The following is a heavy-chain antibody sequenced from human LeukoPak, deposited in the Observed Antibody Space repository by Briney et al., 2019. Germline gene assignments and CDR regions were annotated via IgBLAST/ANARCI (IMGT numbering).Heavy chain of an antibody. V-gene: IGHV3-74*01. D-gene: IGHD6-19*01. Sequence: GGSLRLPCAASGFTFSNYWMHWVRQAPGKGLVWVSRINTDGSSTTYADSVQGRFTISRDNAKNTLYLQMNSLRAEDTAVYYCATSSVRYWGQGTLVSISS. CDR1: GFTFSNYW. CDR2: INTDGSST. CDR3: ATSSVRY. J-gene: IGHJ4*02.